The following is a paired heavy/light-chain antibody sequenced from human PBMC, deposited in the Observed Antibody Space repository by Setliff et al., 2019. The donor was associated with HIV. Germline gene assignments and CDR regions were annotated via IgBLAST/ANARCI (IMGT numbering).Heavy chain of an antibody. CDR2: ISSSSSYI. J-gene: IGHJ4*02. D-gene: IGHD2-15*01. Sequence: EVQLVESGGGLVKPGGSLRLSCAASGFTFSSYSMNWVRQAPGKGLEWVSSISSSSSYIYYADSVKGRFTISRDNAKKSLSLQMNSLRADDTAVYYCARGPHGYCSGGRCYSPFDYWGQGTLVTVSS. CDR1: GFTFSSYS. CDR3: ARGPHGYCSGGRCYSPFDY. V-gene: IGHV3-21*01.
Light chain of an antibody. J-gene: IGKJ1*01. CDR2: DAS. CDR3: QQYGTSPQT. CDR1: QSVTSSY. V-gene: IGKV3-20*01. Sequence: EIVLTQSPGTLSLSPGERATLSCRASQSVTSSYLAWYQQKPGQAPRLLIYDASSRATGIPDRFSGSGSGTDFTLTISRLEPEDFAVYYCQQYGTSPQTFGQGTKVEIK.